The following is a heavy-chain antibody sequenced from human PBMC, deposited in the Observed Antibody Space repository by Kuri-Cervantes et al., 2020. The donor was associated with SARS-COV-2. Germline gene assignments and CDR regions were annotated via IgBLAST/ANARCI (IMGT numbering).Heavy chain of an antibody. CDR1: GFTFSSYA. J-gene: IGHJ4*02. CDR3: AKDSVVGSGWFFDY. D-gene: IGHD6-19*01. Sequence: GESLKISCAASGFTFSSYAMSWVRQAPGKGLEWVSAISGSGGSTYYADSVKGWFTISRDNSKNTLYLQMNSLRAEDTAVYYCAKDSVVGSGWFFDYWGQGTLVTVSS. V-gene: IGHV3-23*01. CDR2: ISGSGGST.